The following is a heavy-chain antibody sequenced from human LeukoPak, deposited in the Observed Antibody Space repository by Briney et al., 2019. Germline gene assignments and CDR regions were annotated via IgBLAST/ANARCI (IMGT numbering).Heavy chain of an antibody. D-gene: IGHD6-19*01. CDR2: IYSGGDT. V-gene: IGHV3-66*01. J-gene: IGHJ4*02. Sequence: GGSLRLSCAASGFTFSSYAMSWVRQAPGKGLEWVSVIYSGGDTYYADSVKGRFTISRDNSKNMIYLEMSSLKAEDTAVYYCARERNLEIAVAGTIFDYWGQGTLVTVSS. CDR3: ARERNLEIAVAGTIFDY. CDR1: GFTFSSYA.